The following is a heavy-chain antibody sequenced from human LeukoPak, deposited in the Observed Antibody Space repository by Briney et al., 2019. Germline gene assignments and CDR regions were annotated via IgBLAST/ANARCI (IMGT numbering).Heavy chain of an antibody. CDR2: IKQDGSEK. Sequence: GGSLRLSCAASGSTFSTYWMSWVRQAPGKGLEWVANIKQDGSEKYYVDSVKGRFTISRDNAKNSLYLQMNSLRAEGTAIYYCARDSAGNDYWGQGTLVTVSS. CDR1: GSTFSTYW. D-gene: IGHD6-13*01. CDR3: ARDSAGNDY. J-gene: IGHJ4*02. V-gene: IGHV3-7*01.